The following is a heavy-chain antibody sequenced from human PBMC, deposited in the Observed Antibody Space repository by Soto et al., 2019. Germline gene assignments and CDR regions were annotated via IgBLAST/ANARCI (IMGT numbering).Heavy chain of an antibody. CDR1: GGIFGSLC. J-gene: IGHJ3*01. Sequence: QVQLIQSEAEVKQPGSSVRVSCTASGGIFGSLCFSWVRQAPGQRLEWVGGFIPIFRTLTYTEKFQARVRIAADESTNTVYLVLSSLTSEDTAVYYCVRDRRIYYSDPHDEFVASDYEVWGHGTMVSVSS. V-gene: IGHV1-69*01. CDR2: FIPIFRTL. D-gene: IGHD3-22*01. CDR3: VRDRRIYYSDPHDEFVASDYEV.